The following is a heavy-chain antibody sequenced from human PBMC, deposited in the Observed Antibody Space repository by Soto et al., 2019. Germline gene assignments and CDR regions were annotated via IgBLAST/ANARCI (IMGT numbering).Heavy chain of an antibody. CDR3: ARDRLAAAGTYYGMDV. CDR2: IYYSGST. CDR1: GCSISSYY. V-gene: IGHV4-59*01. Sequence: PSATLSLTCPVSGCSISSYYWSWLRQPPGKGLEWIGYIYYSGSTNYNPSLKSRVTISVDTSKNQFSLKLSSVTAADTAVYYCARDRLAAAGTYYGMDVWGQGTTVTVS. J-gene: IGHJ6*02. D-gene: IGHD6-13*01.